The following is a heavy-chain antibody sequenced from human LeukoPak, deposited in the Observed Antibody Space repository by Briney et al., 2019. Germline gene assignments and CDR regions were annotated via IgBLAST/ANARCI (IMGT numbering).Heavy chain of an antibody. J-gene: IGHJ6*03. Sequence: SETLSLTCTVSGGSISSYCWSWIRQPPGKGLEWIGYIYYSGSTNYNPSLKSRVTISVDTSKNQFSLKLSSVTAADTAVYYCARSRKGAIAVAGISTPYYYYYMDVWGKGTTVTVSS. CDR2: IYYSGST. CDR1: GGSISSYC. D-gene: IGHD6-19*01. CDR3: ARSRKGAIAVAGISTPYYYYYMDV. V-gene: IGHV4-59*01.